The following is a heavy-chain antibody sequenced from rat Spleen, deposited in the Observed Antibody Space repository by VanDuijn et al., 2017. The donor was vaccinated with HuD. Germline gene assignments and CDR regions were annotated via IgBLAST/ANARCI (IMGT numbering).Heavy chain of an antibody. CDR3: TRESLPGYNSHWFLS. J-gene: IGHJ3*01. CDR2: ISTGGNT. V-gene: IGHV2-6*01. Sequence: QVQLKESGPGLVQPSQTLSLTCTVSGFSLTNYNVHWVRQPPGEGLEWIAAISTGGNTYYNSALKSRLSISRDTSKSQVFLKMDSLQTEDTATYFCTRESLPGYNSHWFLSWGQGTLVTVSS. CDR1: GFSLTNYN. D-gene: IGHD1-4*01.